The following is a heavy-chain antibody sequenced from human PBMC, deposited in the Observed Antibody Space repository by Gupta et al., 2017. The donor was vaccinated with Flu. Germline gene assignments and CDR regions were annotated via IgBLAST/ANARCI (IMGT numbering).Heavy chain of an antibody. Sequence: RPVPGKGLDWLSYSSGSGTAKYYPDPVKGRFTISRDDAKNSLYLQLNSLRVEDTAVHDCASYYYDSRDTHFWRQGTLVTASS. J-gene: IGHJ4*02. CDR3: ASYYYDSRDTHF. D-gene: IGHD3-22*01. CDR2: SSGSGTAK. V-gene: IGHV3-48*01.